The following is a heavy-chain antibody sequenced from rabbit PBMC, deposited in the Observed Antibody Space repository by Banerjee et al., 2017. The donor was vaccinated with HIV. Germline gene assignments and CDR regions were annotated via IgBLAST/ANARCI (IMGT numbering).Heavy chain of an antibody. CDR3: ARDAGSFYDSNL. CDR1: GFSFSSSYC. CDR2: IYVGSSGST. Sequence: QEQLVESGGGLVTLGGSLTLTCTASGFSFSSSYCICWVRQAPGKGLEWIACIYVGSSGSTYYASWAKGRFTISKTSSTTVTLQMTSLTAADTATYFCARDAGSFYDSNLWGPGTLVTVS. J-gene: IGHJ4*01. D-gene: IGHD4-2*01. V-gene: IGHV1S45*01.